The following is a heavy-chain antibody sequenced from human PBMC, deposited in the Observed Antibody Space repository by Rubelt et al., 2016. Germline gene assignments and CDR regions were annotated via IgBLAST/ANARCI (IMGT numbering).Heavy chain of an antibody. CDR1: GGSISSYY. CDR3: ASPSAGATGGDAFDI. D-gene: IGHD1-26*01. J-gene: IGHJ3*02. CDR2: IYYSGST. V-gene: IGHV4-59*01. Sequence: QVQLQESGPGLVKPSETLSLTCTVSGGSISSYYWSWIRQPPGKGLEWIGYIYYSGSTNYNPSLKSRVTIAVDTSKNQFSLKLSSVTAADTAVYYCASPSAGATGGDAFDIWGQGTMVTVSS.